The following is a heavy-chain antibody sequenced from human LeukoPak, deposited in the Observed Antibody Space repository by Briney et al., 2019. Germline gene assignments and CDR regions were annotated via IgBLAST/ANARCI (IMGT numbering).Heavy chain of an antibody. CDR3: ARDQIPRGIGTYYYMDV. V-gene: IGHV1-18*01. D-gene: IGHD3-16*01. J-gene: IGHJ6*03. Sequence: ASVKVSCKASGYTFTSYGISWVRQAPGQGLEWMGWISAYNGNTNYAQKLQGRVTMTTDTSTSTAYMELRSLRSDDTAVYYCARDQIPRGIGTYYYMDVWGKGTTVTVSS. CDR2: ISAYNGNT. CDR1: GYTFTSYG.